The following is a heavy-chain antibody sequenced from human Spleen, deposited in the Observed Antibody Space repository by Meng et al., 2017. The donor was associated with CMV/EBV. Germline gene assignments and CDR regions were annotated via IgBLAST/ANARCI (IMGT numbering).Heavy chain of an antibody. Sequence: SETLSLTCTVSGGSISSYYWSWIRQPPGKGLEWIGYIYYSGSTNYNPSLKSRVTISVDTSKNQFSLKLSSVTAADTAVYYCAREGTNYYYGMDAWGQGTTVTVSS. V-gene: IGHV4-59*01. CDR3: AREGTNYYYGMDA. CDR1: GGSISSYY. J-gene: IGHJ6*02. CDR2: IYYSGST. D-gene: IGHD2-2*01.